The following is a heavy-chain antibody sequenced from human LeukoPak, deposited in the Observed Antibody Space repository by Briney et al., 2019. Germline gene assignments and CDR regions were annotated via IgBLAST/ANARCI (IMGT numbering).Heavy chain of an antibody. D-gene: IGHD3-3*01. V-gene: IGHV1-2*02. CDR1: GYTFTGYY. CDR2: INPNSGGT. CDR3: ASHPPRYFGVVTDYYYMDV. Sequence: GASVKVSCKASGYTFTGYYMHWVRQAPGQGLEWMGWINPNSGGTNYAQKFQGRVTMTRDTSISTAYMELSRLRSDDTAVYYCASHPPRYFGVVTDYYYMDVWGKGTTVTVSS. J-gene: IGHJ6*03.